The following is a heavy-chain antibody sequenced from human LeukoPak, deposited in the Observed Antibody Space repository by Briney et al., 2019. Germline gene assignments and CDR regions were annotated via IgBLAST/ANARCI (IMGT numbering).Heavy chain of an antibody. CDR1: GFTFSSYS. CDR3: AKDNSVATIIGFWYFDY. J-gene: IGHJ4*02. CDR2: ISYDGSNK. V-gene: IGHV3-30*18. Sequence: EGSLRLSCAASGFTFSSYSMNWVRQAPGKGLEWVVVISYDGSNKYYADSVKGRFTISRDNSKNTLYLQMNSLRAEDTAVYYCAKDNSVATIIGFWYFDYWGQGTLVTVSS. D-gene: IGHD5-12*01.